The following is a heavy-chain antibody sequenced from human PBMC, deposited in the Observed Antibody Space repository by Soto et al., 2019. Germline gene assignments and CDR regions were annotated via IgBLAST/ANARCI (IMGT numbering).Heavy chain of an antibody. V-gene: IGHV1-3*01. J-gene: IGHJ4*02. CDR3: ARESLWFGELLSYFDY. CDR2: INAGNGNT. Sequence: ASVKVSCKASGYTFTSYARRWVRQAPGQRLEWMGWINAGNGNTRYSQKFQGRVTITGDTSASTAYMELSSLRSEDTAVYYCARESLWFGELLSYFDYWGQGTLVTVSS. D-gene: IGHD3-10*01. CDR1: GYTFTSYA.